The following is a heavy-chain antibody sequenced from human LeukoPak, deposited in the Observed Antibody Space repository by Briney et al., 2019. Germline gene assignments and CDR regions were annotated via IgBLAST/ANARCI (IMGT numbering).Heavy chain of an antibody. Sequence: ETLSLTCTVSGGSISSYYWSWIRQPPGKGLEWIGYIYYSGSTNYNPSLKSRVTISVDTSKNQFSLKLSSVTAADTAVYYCARAGGSYRFDYWGQGTLATVSS. CDR1: GGSISSYY. J-gene: IGHJ4*02. D-gene: IGHD1-26*01. CDR2: IYYSGST. CDR3: ARAGGSYRFDY. V-gene: IGHV4-59*01.